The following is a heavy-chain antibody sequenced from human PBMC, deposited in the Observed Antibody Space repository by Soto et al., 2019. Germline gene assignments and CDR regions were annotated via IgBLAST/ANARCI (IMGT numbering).Heavy chain of an antibody. D-gene: IGHD2-15*01. CDR2: INVGNGNT. Sequence: QVQLVQSGAEVKKPGASVKVSCKASGYTLSTYAIHWVRQAPGQRLEWMGWINVGNGNTGYSQNFQGRATITRDTSASTAYMELSSLRSEDTAVYYCAGWGGYCSGGGCYALFDYWGQGTLVTVSS. V-gene: IGHV1-3*01. CDR3: AGWGGYCSGGGCYALFDY. J-gene: IGHJ4*02. CDR1: GYTLSTYA.